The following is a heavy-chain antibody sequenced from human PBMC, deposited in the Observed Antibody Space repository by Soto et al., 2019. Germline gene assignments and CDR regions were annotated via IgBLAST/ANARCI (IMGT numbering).Heavy chain of an antibody. V-gene: IGHV1-2*02. Sequence: QVQLVQSGAEVKEPGDSVRVSCEASGYTFTAYYIHWVRQVPGKGLEWMGWINTKFGDTTYAQDFQGRVTMTRDMSISTVYMELSRLTSDDTAIYYCARNMDYFYGPGSGNGHGVWGQGTTVTVFS. CDR3: ARNMDYFYGPGSGNGHGV. CDR1: GYTFTAYY. D-gene: IGHD3-10*01. J-gene: IGHJ6*02. CDR2: INTKFGDT.